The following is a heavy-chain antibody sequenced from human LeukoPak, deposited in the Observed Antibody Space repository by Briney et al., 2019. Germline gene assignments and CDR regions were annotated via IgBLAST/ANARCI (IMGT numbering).Heavy chain of an antibody. J-gene: IGHJ4*02. CDR3: ARGNDYGDMESDY. CDR2: INPNSGGT. CDR1: GYTFTGYY. Sequence: ASVKVSCKASGYTFTGYYMHWVRQAPGQGLEWMGWINPNSGGTNYAQKFQGRVTLTRDTSISTAYMELSSLRSEDTAVYYCARGNDYGDMESDYWGQGTLVTVSS. V-gene: IGHV1-2*02. D-gene: IGHD4-17*01.